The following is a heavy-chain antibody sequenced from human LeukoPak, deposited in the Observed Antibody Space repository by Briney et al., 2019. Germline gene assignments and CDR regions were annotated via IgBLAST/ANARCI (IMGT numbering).Heavy chain of an antibody. D-gene: IGHD6-19*01. Sequence: GASVKVSCKASGYTFTKYYLHWVRQAPGQGLEWLGMIGPSGGSTSYAQRFQGRVTMTRDTSMTTVYMELSSLTSEDTAVYYCARPRYSSGWYCDYWGQGTLVTVSS. CDR1: GYTFTKYY. CDR2: IGPSGGST. J-gene: IGHJ4*02. V-gene: IGHV1-46*01. CDR3: ARPRYSSGWYCDY.